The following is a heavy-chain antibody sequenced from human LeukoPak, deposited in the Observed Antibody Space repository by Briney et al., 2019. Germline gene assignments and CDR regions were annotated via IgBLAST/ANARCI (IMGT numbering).Heavy chain of an antibody. CDR1: GFNFNDYG. Sequence: GGSLRLSCAASGFNFNDYGMHWVRQAPGKGLEWVAIIWHDGNNKYYADSVKGRFTISRDNSKNTVYLQMNTLRAEDTAVYYCARGVVPAAATWFDPWGQGTLVTVSS. D-gene: IGHD2-2*01. V-gene: IGHV3-33*01. J-gene: IGHJ5*02. CDR2: IWHDGNNK. CDR3: ARGVVPAAATWFDP.